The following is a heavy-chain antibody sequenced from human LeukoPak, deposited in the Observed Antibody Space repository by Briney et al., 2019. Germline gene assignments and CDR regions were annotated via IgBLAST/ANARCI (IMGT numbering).Heavy chain of an antibody. V-gene: IGHV3-20*04. D-gene: IGHD2-21*02. CDR1: GLTTADYG. J-gene: IGHJ4*02. CDR3: ARDLSATWYSLGY. Sequence: GGSLRLSCAASGLTTADYGMSWVRQAPGKGLEWVSGIDWSGEATQYADSVEGRFTISRDNAANALYLQMNSLTAEDTALYYCARDLSATWYSLGYWGRGTLVTVS. CDR2: IDWSGEAT.